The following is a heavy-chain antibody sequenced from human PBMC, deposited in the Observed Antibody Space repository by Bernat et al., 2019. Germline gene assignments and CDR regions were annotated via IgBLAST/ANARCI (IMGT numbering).Heavy chain of an antibody. V-gene: IGHV3-48*03. CDR3: ARDSSYDSSGYYFTEYFQH. CDR2: ISSSGSTI. Sequence: EVQLVESGGGLVQPGESRRLSCAASGVTFSSYEMNWVRKAPGKGLEWVSYISSSGSTIYSADSVKSRFTISRDNAKNSLYLQMNSLRAEETAVYYCARDSSYDSSGYYFTEYFQHWGQGPLVTVSS. D-gene: IGHD3-22*01. J-gene: IGHJ1*01. CDR1: GVTFSSYE.